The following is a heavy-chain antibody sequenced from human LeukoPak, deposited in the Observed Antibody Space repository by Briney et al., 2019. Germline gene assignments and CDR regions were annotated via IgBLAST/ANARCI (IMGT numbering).Heavy chain of an antibody. CDR2: INHSGST. J-gene: IGHJ6*02. CDR1: GGSISSGSYY. Sequence: SQTLSLTCTVSGGSISSGSYYWSWIRQPAGKGLEWIGEINHSGSTNYNPSLKSRVTISVDTSKNQFSLKLSSVTAADTAVYYCARGKGYYYYYGMDVWGQGTTVTVSS. CDR3: ARGKGYYYYYGMDV. V-gene: IGHV4-61*09.